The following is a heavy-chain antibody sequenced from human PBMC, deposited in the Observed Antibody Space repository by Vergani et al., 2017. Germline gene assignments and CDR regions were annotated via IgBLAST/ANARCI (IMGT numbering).Heavy chain of an antibody. J-gene: IGHJ4*02. D-gene: IGHD3-9*01. Sequence: QLHLQESGPGLVKPSETLSLTCTVSGGYITSSSYYLGWIRQPPGKGLEWIGNIYHSGAAYYNPSLKGRVTISVETSKNQFSLEVTSVTAADTAIYFCARTDSFILRYFHWALWVQGTLVTVSS. V-gene: IGHV4-39*01. CDR3: ARTDSFILRYFHWAL. CDR1: GGYITSSSYY. CDR2: IYHSGAA.